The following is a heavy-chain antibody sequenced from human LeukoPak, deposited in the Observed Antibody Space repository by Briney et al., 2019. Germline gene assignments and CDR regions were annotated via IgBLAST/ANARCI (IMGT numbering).Heavy chain of an antibody. CDR1: GFTFSSYE. CDR2: ISSSGSTI. CDR3: AGKAWLSNDY. J-gene: IGHJ4*02. Sequence: GGSLRLSCAASGFTFSSYEMNWVRQAPGKGLEWVSYISSSGSTIYYADSVKGRFTISRDNAKNSLYLQMNSLRAEDTAVYYCAGKAWLSNDYWGRGTLVTVSS. V-gene: IGHV3-48*03. D-gene: IGHD3-22*01.